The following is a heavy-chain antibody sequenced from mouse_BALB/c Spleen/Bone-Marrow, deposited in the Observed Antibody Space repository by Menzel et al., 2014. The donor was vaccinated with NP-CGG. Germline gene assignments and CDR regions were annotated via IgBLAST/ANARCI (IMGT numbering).Heavy chain of an antibody. CDR1: GYTFSSYW. CDR2: ILPGSGST. J-gene: IGHJ4*01. Sequence: VQLQQSGAELVKPGASVKISCKATGYTFSSYWIDWVKQRPGHGLEWIGEILPGSGSTNFNQKFKGKATFTADTSSNKVYMQISRLTAEYSCDCCEGKYYAFDYWGQGTPVTVSS. V-gene: IGHV1-9*01. CDR3: GKYYAFDY. D-gene: IGHD2-13*01.